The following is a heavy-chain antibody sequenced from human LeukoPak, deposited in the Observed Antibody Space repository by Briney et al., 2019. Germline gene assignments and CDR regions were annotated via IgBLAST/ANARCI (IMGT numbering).Heavy chain of an antibody. CDR2: ISWNSGNI. D-gene: IGHD3-10*01. CDR1: GFTFDDYA. J-gene: IGHJ4*02. CDR3: AKDGRITMVRGAPYYFDY. V-gene: IGHV3-9*01. Sequence: PGGSLRLSCAASGFTFDDYAMHWVRQAPGKGLEWVSGISWNSGNIAYADSVKGRFTISRDNAKNSLYLQMNSLRAEDTALYYCAKDGRITMVRGAPYYFDYWGQGTLVTVSS.